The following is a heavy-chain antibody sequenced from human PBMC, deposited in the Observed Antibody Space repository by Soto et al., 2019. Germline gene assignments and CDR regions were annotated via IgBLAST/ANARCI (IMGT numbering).Heavy chain of an antibody. Sequence: SETLSLTCTVSGGSISSSSYYWGWIRQPPGKGLEWIGSIYYSGSTYYNPSLKSRVTISVDTSKNQFSLKLSSVTAADTAVYYCARQGNLRYFEWLLGRFDTWGQGTLVTVSS. J-gene: IGHJ5*02. CDR1: GGSISSSSYY. CDR2: IYYSGST. CDR3: ARQGNLRYFEWLLGRFDT. V-gene: IGHV4-39*01. D-gene: IGHD3-9*01.